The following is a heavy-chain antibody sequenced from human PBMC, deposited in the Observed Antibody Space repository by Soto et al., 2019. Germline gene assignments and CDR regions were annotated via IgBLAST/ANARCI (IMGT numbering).Heavy chain of an antibody. Sequence: QVQLVESGGGVVQPGRSLRLSCAASGFTFSSYGMHWVRQAPGKGLEWVAVISYDGSNKYYADSVKGRFTISRDNSKNTLYLQMNSLRAEDTAVHYCAEELSYGIDVWGQGTTVTVSS. V-gene: IGHV3-30*18. CDR3: AEELSYGIDV. J-gene: IGHJ6*02. CDR1: GFTFSSYG. CDR2: ISYDGSNK.